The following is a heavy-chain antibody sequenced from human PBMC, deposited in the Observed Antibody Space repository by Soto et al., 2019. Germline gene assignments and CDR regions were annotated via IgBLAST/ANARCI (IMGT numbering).Heavy chain of an antibody. J-gene: IGHJ4*02. V-gene: IGHV3-21*01. D-gene: IGHD5-12*01. CDR1: GFTFSSYS. CDR3: ARDLGSGYDLGYFDY. Sequence: GGSLRLSCAASGFTFSSYSMNWVRQAPGKGLEWVSSISSSSSYIYYADSVKGRFTISRDNAKNSLYLQMNSLRAEDTAVYYCARDLGSGYDLGYFDYWGQGTLVTVSS. CDR2: ISSSSSYI.